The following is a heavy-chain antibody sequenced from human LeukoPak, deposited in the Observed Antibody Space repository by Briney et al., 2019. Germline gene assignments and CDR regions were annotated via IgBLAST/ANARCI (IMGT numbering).Heavy chain of an antibody. D-gene: IGHD4-17*01. CDR2: IRCDGSNK. CDR3: AKAMGDYGDPDAFDI. CDR1: GFTFSSYG. Sequence: PGGSLRLSCAASGFTFSSYGMHWVRQAPGKGLEWVAFIRCDGSNKYYADSVKGRFTISRDNSKNTLYLQMNSLRAEDTAVYYCAKAMGDYGDPDAFDIWGQGTMVTVSS. V-gene: IGHV3-30*02. J-gene: IGHJ3*02.